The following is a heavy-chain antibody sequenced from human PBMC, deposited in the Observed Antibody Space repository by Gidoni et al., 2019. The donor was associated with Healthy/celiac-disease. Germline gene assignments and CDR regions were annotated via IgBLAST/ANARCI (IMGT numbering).Heavy chain of an antibody. V-gene: IGHV4-34*01. J-gene: IGHJ5*02. CDR3: ASLASYGGNSVWFDP. D-gene: IGHD4-17*01. CDR1: GGSFSGYY. Sequence: QVQLQQWGAGLLKPSETLSLTCAVYGGSFSGYYWSWIRQPPGKGLEWIGEINHSGSTNYNPSLKSRVTISVDTSKNQFSRKLSSVTAADTAVYYCASLASYGGNSVWFDPWGQGTLVTVSS. CDR2: INHSGST.